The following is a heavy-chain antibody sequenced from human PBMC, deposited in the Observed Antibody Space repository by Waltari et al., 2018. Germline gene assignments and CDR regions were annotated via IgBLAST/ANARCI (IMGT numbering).Heavy chain of an antibody. CDR3: ARGGTNVLESVVPKVPFNY. D-gene: IGHD2-8*01. J-gene: IGHJ4*02. Sequence: QVQLVQSGAEVKKPGASVKVSCKASGYIFIDHYMHWMRQAPGQGLEWRGWSNPKRGDTHYAQKCQGRFIMTRDTSMSTAYMELSSLTSDDTAVYYCARGGTNVLESVVPKVPFNYWGQGTLVTVSS. CDR1: GYIFIDHY. V-gene: IGHV1-2*02. CDR2: SNPKRGDT.